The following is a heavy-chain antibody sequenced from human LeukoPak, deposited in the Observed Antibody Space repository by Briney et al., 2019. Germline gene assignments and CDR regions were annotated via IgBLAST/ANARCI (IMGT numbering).Heavy chain of an antibody. CDR3: ASGFSSSPYFDY. CDR2: ITGSSSYI. Sequence: GGSLRLSCAASGFTFTTYYMNWVRQAPGKGLEWVSFITGSSSYIYYTDSVKGRFTISRDNAKNSLFLQMNSLRDEDTALYYCASGFSSSPYFDYWGQGTLSPSPQ. V-gene: IGHV3-21*01. CDR1: GFTFTTYY. J-gene: IGHJ4*02. D-gene: IGHD6-6*01.